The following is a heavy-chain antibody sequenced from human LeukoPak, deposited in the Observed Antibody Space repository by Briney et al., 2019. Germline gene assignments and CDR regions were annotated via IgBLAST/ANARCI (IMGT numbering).Heavy chain of an antibody. V-gene: IGHV1-2*04. Sequence: ASVKVSCKASGYTFTGYYMRWVRQAPGQGLEWMGWINPNSGGTNYAQKFQGWVTMTRDTSISTAYMELSRLRSDDTAVYYCARGSIESGSYYYYFDYWGQGTLVTVSS. CDR2: INPNSGGT. CDR1: GYTFTGYY. D-gene: IGHD1-26*01. J-gene: IGHJ4*02. CDR3: ARGSIESGSYYYYFDY.